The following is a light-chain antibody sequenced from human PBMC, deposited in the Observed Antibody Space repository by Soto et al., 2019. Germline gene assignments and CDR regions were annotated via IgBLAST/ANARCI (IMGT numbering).Light chain of an antibody. CDR1: QSINNRY. J-gene: IGKJ3*01. Sequence: EIVLTQSPGTLSLSPGERATLSCRASQSINNRYLAWYQQKPGQAPRLLIYGASSRATGIPDRVSGSGSGTAFTLTISRLEPEAFAVYYCQQFGSSPGFTFGPGTKVDMK. CDR3: QQFGSSPGFT. V-gene: IGKV3-20*01. CDR2: GAS.